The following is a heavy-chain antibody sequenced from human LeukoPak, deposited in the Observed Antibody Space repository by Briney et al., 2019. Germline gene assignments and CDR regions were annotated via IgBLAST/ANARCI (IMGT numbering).Heavy chain of an antibody. J-gene: IGHJ6*02. CDR2: ISGSGGTT. V-gene: IGHV3-23*01. CDR1: GFTFNTYA. Sequence: GGSLRLSCAASGFTFNTYAMSWVRQAPGKGLEWVSVISGSGGTTYYADSVKGRFTISRDSSKNTLYLQMNSLRADDTAVYYCAKANWGGDYYFYYGLDVWGQGTTATVSS. D-gene: IGHD7-27*01. CDR3: AKANWGGDYYFYYGLDV.